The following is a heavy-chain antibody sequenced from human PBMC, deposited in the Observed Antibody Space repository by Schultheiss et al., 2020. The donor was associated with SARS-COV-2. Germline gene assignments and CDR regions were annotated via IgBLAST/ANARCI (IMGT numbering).Heavy chain of an antibody. Sequence: GGSLRLSCAASGFTFDDHGMSWVRQAPGKGLEWVSAISGSGGSTYYADSVKGRFTISRDNFKDTLYLQMTRLRGEDTAVYYCAKGLLAVRPWYYGMDVWGQGTTVTVSS. CDR3: AKGLLAVRPWYYGMDV. V-gene: IGHV3-23*01. J-gene: IGHJ6*02. D-gene: IGHD6-6*01. CDR2: ISGSGGST. CDR1: GFTFDDHG.